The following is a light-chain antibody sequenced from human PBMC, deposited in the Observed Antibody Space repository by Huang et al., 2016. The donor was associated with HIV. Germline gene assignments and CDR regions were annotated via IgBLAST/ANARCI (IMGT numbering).Light chain of an antibody. CDR2: ATS. V-gene: IGKV1-NL1*01. CDR3: QQYQSIPWT. Sequence: DIQMTQSPSSLSASVGDRVTITCRASQGIGNSLAWYQQKPEKPPSLLLYATSRLESGVPSRCSGSGSGTHYTLTITTRQPEDIASYYCQQYQSIPWTFGQGTKVEIK. J-gene: IGKJ1*01. CDR1: QGIGNS.